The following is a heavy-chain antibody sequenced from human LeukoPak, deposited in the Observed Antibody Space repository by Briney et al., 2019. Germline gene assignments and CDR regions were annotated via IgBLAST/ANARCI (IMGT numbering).Heavy chain of an antibody. Sequence: GGSLRLSCAASGFTVSSNYMSWVRQAPGKGLEWVSVIYSGGSTYYADSMKGRFTISRDNSKNTLYLQINSMRAEDTAVYYCARDYNYYHSSGYWYYFDYWGQGTLVTVSS. J-gene: IGHJ4*02. D-gene: IGHD3-22*01. CDR3: ARDYNYYHSSGYWYYFDY. V-gene: IGHV3-66*01. CDR1: GFTVSSNY. CDR2: IYSGGST.